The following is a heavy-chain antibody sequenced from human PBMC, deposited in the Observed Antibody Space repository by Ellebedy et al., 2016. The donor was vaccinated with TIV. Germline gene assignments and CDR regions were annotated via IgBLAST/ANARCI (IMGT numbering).Heavy chain of an antibody. D-gene: IGHD2-15*01. V-gene: IGHV3-7*03. CDR2: IKKDGSEK. CDR3: ARDRIMYGMDV. Sequence: GESLKISCAASGFTFSSYWMDWVRQAPGKGLEGVANIKKDGSEKYYVDSVKARFTISRDNAKNSLYLQMNSLRAEDTAVYYCARDRIMYGMDVWGQGTTVTVSS. CDR1: GFTFSSYW. J-gene: IGHJ6*02.